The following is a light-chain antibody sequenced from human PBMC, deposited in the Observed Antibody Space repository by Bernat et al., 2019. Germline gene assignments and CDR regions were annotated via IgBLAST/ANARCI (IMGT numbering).Light chain of an antibody. V-gene: IGLV2-23*01. CDR1: SSDVGGYNL. CDR2: EGS. Sequence: QSALTQPASVSGSPGQSITISCTGTSSDVGGYNLVSWYQQHPGKAPKLMIYEGSKRPSGISNRFSGSKSGNTASLTISGLQAEDEAEYYCCSYAGSSIWVFGGGTKLTVL. CDR3: CSYAGSSIWV. J-gene: IGLJ3*02.